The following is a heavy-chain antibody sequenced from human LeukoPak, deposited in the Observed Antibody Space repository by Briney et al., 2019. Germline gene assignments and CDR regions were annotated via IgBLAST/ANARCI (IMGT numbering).Heavy chain of an antibody. CDR1: GYTFTSYG. V-gene: IGHV1-18*01. CDR3: ARGAYYDSSGYLSY. D-gene: IGHD3-22*01. Sequence: ASVKVSCKASGYTFTSYGINWVRQAPGQGLEWMGWISAYNGNTNYAQKLQGRVTMTTDTSTSTAYMELTSLKSDDTAVYYCARGAYYDSSGYLSYWGQGTLVTVSS. CDR2: ISAYNGNT. J-gene: IGHJ4*02.